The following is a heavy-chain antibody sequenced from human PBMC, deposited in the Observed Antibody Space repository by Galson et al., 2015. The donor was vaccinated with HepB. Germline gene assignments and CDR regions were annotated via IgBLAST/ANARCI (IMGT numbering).Heavy chain of an antibody. D-gene: IGHD3-3*01. J-gene: IGHJ6*02. CDR1: GFTFSSYS. Sequence: SLRLSCAASGFTFSSYSMNWVRQAPGKGLEWVSYISSSSSTIYYADSVKGRFTISRDNAKNSLYLQMNSLRAEDTAVYYCARVYYDFWSGYYPHGYYYYGMDVWGQGTTVTVSS. V-gene: IGHV3-48*04. CDR2: ISSSSSTI. CDR3: ARVYYDFWSGYYPHGYYYYGMDV.